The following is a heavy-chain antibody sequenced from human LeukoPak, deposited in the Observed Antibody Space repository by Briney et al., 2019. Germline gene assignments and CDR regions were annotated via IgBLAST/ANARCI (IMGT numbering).Heavy chain of an antibody. V-gene: IGHV3-64D*06. D-gene: IGHD5-12*01. Sequence: GGSLRLSCSASGFTFSIYAMHWVRQAPGKGLEYVSAISSNGGRIYYADSVKGRFTIPRDNSKNTLYLQMSSLRAEDTAVYYCVKGGGYDPHVYFDYWGQGTLVTVSS. CDR2: ISSNGGRI. CDR3: VKGGGYDPHVYFDY. CDR1: GFTFSIYA. J-gene: IGHJ4*02.